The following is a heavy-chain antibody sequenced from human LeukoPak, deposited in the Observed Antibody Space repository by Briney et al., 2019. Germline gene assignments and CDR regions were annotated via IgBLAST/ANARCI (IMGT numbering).Heavy chain of an antibody. CDR2: IYPGDSDT. CDR1: GYNFTPYW. CDR3: ARHTSGIAVADNGNFDI. J-gene: IGHJ3*02. V-gene: IGHV5-51*01. Sequence: GESLKISCKGSGYNFTPYWIVWVRQMPGKGLEWMGIIYPGDSDTRYSPSFQGQVTISADKSISTAYLQWSSLKASDTAMYYCARHTSGIAVADNGNFDIWGQGTMVTVSS. D-gene: IGHD6-19*01.